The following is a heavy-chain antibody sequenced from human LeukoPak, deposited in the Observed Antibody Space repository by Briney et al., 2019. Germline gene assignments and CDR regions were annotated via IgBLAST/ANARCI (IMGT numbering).Heavy chain of an antibody. J-gene: IGHJ4*02. Sequence: SEILSLTCTVSGGSISSGGYYWSWIRQPPGKGLEWIGFIHDGGSTSYNSSLKSRVAISVDRSKNQFSLTLSSVTAADTAIYYCARDSPKRYSGSYFDYWGQGTLVTVSS. V-gene: IGHV4-30-2*01. CDR2: IHDGGST. CDR1: GGSISSGGYY. CDR3: ARDSPKRYSGSYFDY. D-gene: IGHD1-26*01.